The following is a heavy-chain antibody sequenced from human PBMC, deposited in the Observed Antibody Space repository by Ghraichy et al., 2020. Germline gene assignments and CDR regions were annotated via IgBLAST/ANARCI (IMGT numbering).Heavy chain of an antibody. CDR3: ARGSRFKLWPLVQGVDY. J-gene: IGHJ4*02. Sequence: ASVKVSCKASGYTFTSYAMNWVRQAPGQGLEWMGWINTNTGNPTYAQGFTGRFVFSLDTSVSTAYLQISSLKAEDTAVYYCARGSRFKLWPLVQGVDYWGQGTLVTVSS. CDR1: GYTFTSYA. D-gene: IGHD3-10*01. V-gene: IGHV7-4-1*02. CDR2: INTNTGNP.